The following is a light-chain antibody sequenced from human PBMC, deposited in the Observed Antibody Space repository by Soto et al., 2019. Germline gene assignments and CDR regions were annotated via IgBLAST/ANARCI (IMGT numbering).Light chain of an antibody. CDR1: QSVSSSY. CDR2: GAS. J-gene: IGKJ1*01. V-gene: IGKV3-20*01. Sequence: EIVLTQSPGTLSLSPGERATLSCRASQSVSSSYLAWYQQKPGQAPRLLIYGASSGATGIPDRFSGSGSGTDFTLTISRLEPEDFAVYYCQQYGSSPRRTFGQGTKVDIK. CDR3: QQYGSSPRRT.